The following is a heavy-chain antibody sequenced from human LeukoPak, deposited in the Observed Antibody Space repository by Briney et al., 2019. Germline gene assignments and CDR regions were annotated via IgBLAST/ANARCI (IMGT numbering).Heavy chain of an antibody. V-gene: IGHV3-23*01. Sequence: GGSLRLSCAASGFTFSSYAMSWVRQAPGKGLEWVSAISGSGGSTYYADSVKGRFTISRDNSKNTLYLQMNSLRAEDTAVYYCAKGIDFWSGYRSQLHWFDPWGQGTLVTVSS. CDR2: ISGSGGST. D-gene: IGHD3-3*01. J-gene: IGHJ5*02. CDR1: GFTFSSYA. CDR3: AKGIDFWSGYRSQLHWFDP.